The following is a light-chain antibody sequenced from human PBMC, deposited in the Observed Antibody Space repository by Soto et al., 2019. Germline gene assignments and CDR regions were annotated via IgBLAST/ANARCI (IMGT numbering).Light chain of an antibody. V-gene: IGKV1-5*03. J-gene: IGKJ1*01. CDR3: QQYNDYSWT. Sequence: DIQMTQSPSTLSASVGDRVSINCRASQSISAWLAWYQQKPGKAPRLLIYKASTLEIGVPSRFSGSGSGTEFTLTISSRQPDDDAIYYCQQYNDYSWTFGQGTTVEIK. CDR1: QSISAW. CDR2: KAS.